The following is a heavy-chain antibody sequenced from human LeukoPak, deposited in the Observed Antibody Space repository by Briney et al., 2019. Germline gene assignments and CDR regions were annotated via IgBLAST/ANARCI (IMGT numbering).Heavy chain of an antibody. CDR2: IYSGGST. V-gene: IGHV3-53*04. J-gene: IGHJ4*02. CDR3: AREVESYGDIYFDY. D-gene: IGHD4-17*01. CDR1: GFSVNSNF. Sequence: PGGSLRLSCAASGFSVNSNFMSWVRQAPGKGLEWVSVIYSGGSTYYADSVKGRFTISRHNSKNTLYLQMNSLRAEDTAVYYCAREVESYGDIYFDYWGQGTLVTVSS.